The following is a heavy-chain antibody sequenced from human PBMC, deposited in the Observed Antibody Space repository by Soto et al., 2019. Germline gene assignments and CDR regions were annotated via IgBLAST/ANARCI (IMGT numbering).Heavy chain of an antibody. CDR3: ARVGRNWFDP. Sequence: PSETLSLTCAVSGGSISSGGYSWSWIRQPPGKGLEWIGYIYHSGSTYYNPSLKSRVTISVDRSKNQFSLKLSSVTAADTAVYYGARVGRNWFDPWRQGTLVTVPQ. CDR1: GGSISSGGYS. J-gene: IGHJ5*02. V-gene: IGHV4-30-2*01. CDR2: IYHSGST.